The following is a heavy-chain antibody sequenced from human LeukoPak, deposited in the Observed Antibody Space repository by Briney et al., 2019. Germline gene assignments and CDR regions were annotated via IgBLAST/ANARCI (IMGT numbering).Heavy chain of an antibody. CDR1: GFIVSNYA. J-gene: IGHJ4*02. CDR3: ARWKSLKGTFDY. Sequence: GGSLRLSCVASGFIVSNYAMTWVRQAPGKGLGWVAVISYDRNKKYYADTVKGRFTIPRHNSNTTLYLQMNSLRAEDTAVYYWARWKSLKGTFDYWGQGTLVTVPS. D-gene: IGHD1-7*01. CDR2: ISYDRNKK. V-gene: IGHV3-30*04.